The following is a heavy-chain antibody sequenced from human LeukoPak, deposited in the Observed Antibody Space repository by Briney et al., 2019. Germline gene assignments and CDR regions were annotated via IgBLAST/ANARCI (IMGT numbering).Heavy chain of an antibody. CDR1: GFTFDDYA. J-gene: IGHJ4*02. Sequence: GGSLRLSCAASGFTFDDYAMHWVRQAPGKGLEWVSGISWNSGSIGYADSVKGRFTISTDNAKNSLYLQMNSLRAEDTALYYCAKDITHEEQWLVLDNWGQGTLVTVSS. D-gene: IGHD6-19*01. CDR3: AKDITHEEQWLVLDN. CDR2: ISWNSGSI. V-gene: IGHV3-9*01.